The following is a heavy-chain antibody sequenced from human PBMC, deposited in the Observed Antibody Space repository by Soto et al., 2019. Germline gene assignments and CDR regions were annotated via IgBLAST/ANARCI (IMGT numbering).Heavy chain of an antibody. V-gene: IGHV3-23*01. CDR2: ISGSGANT. CDR1: EFTFSSYA. D-gene: IGHD1-26*01. J-gene: IGHJ4*02. CDR3: AKSGSHSYFDY. Sequence: GGSLRLSCAASEFTFSSYAMTWVRQAPGKWLEWVSSISGSGANTYYADSVKGRFTISRDNSKNTLYLQMNSLRADDTAVYYCAKSGSHSYFDYWGQGXLVTVYS.